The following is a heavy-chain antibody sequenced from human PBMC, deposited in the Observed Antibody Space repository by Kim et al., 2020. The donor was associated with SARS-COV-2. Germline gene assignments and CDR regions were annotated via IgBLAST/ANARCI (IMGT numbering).Heavy chain of an antibody. CDR1: GFTFSYYA. CDR2: IRSKVNGYAT. V-gene: IGHV3-73*01. J-gene: IGHJ3*02. D-gene: IGHD1-1*01. CDR3: TRVSGTPVAFWDAFD. Sequence: GGTLRLSCGASGFTFSYYAMHWVRQASGKWLEWVGRIRSKVNGYATAYSASVRGRITISRDDSRNTAYLKMNSLKNEDTDFYYCTRVSGTPVAFWDAFD.